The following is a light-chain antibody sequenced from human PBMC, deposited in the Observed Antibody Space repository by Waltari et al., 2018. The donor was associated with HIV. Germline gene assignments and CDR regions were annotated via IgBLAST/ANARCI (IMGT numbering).Light chain of an antibody. J-gene: IGLJ1*01. Sequence: QSALTQPASVSGSPGQSITISCTDSSSDMSTYNRVSWYQQFPGKAPKLIIYEVGNRPSGVSNRFSGSKSGNTASLTISGLQAEDEADYYSISYTTTNYYVFGPGTWVTVL. CDR2: EVG. CDR3: ISYTTTNYYV. CDR1: SSDMSTYNR. V-gene: IGLV2-14*01.